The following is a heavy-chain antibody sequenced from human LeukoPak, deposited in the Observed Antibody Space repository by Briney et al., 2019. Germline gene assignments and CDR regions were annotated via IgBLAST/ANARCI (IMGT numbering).Heavy chain of an antibody. Sequence: SLTLSLICTFSGHSISSGDYYCSSIRQPPAKGLEWIGYIYYSGSTYYNPSLKSRVTISVDTSKNQFSLKLSSVTAADTAVYYCAGTSYYFDYWGQGTLVTVSS. CDR1: GHSISSGDYY. CDR2: IYYSGST. J-gene: IGHJ4*02. CDR3: AGTSYYFDY. V-gene: IGHV4-30-4*01. D-gene: IGHD1-1*01.